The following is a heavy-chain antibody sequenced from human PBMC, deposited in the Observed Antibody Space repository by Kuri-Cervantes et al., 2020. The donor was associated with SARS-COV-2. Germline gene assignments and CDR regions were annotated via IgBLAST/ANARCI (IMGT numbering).Heavy chain of an antibody. CDR1: GYTFTGYY. CDR2: INPNSGGT. CDR3: ARGLDTAMAYYFDY. Sequence: ASVKVSCKASGYTFTGYYMHWVRQAPGQGLEWMGWINPNSGGTNYAQKFQGRVTMTRDTSISTAYMELSRLRSDDTAAYYCARGLDTAMAYYFDYWGQGTLVTVSS. V-gene: IGHV1-2*02. D-gene: IGHD5-18*01. J-gene: IGHJ4*02.